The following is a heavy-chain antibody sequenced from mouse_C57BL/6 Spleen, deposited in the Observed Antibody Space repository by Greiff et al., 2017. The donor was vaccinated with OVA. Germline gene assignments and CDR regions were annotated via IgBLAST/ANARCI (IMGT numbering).Heavy chain of an antibody. J-gene: IGHJ3*01. Sequence: QVQLQQPGAELVMPGASVKLSCKASGYTFTSYWMHWVKQRPGQGLEWIGEIDPSDSYTNYNQKFKGKSTLTVDKSSSTAYMQLSSLTSEDSAVYYWALMVTRAWFAYWGQGTLVTVSA. CDR1: GYTFTSYW. CDR3: ALMVTRAWFAY. CDR2: IDPSDSYT. V-gene: IGHV1-69*01. D-gene: IGHD2-2*01.